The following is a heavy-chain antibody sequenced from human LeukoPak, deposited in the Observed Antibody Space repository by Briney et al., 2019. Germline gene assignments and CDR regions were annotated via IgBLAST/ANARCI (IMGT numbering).Heavy chain of an antibody. D-gene: IGHD1-26*01. CDR1: GFTFSSYA. CDR2: ISSSSSYI. CDR3: ARDGMPEGGYVDY. J-gene: IGHJ4*02. V-gene: IGHV3-21*01. Sequence: KTGGSLRLSCAASGFTFSSYAMSWVRQAPGKGLEWVSAISSSSSYIYYADSVKGRFTISRDNAKNSLYLQMNSLRAEDTAVYYCARDGMPEGGYVDYWGQGTLVTVSS.